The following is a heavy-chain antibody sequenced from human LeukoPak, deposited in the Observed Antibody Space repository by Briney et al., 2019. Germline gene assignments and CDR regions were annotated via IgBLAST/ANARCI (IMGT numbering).Heavy chain of an antibody. CDR2: IYYSGST. V-gene: IGHV4-30-4*01. D-gene: IGHD4-17*01. Sequence: NPSQTLSLTCTVSGGSISSGDYYWSWIRQPPGKGLEWIGYIYYSGSTYYNLSLKSRVTISVDTSKNQFSLKLSSVTAADTAVYYCARWRGGYGDYWRFDYWGQGTLVTVSS. CDR3: ARWRGGYGDYWRFDY. J-gene: IGHJ4*02. CDR1: GGSISSGDYY.